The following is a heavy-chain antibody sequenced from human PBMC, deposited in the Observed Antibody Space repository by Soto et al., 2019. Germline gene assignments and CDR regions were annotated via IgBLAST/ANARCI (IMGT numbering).Heavy chain of an antibody. Sequence: QVQLQQWGAGLVKPSETLSLSCAVYGQSFSGHSWAWIRQSPGKGLEWIGEINESGSTYYNPSLKSRVTISADTYKNQFSLKLSSVSAADTAVYFCARGSGIVALPGELEDVNYAYWGQGTLVNVSS. CDR2: INESGST. V-gene: IGHV4-34*01. D-gene: IGHD1-1*01. J-gene: IGHJ4*02. CDR3: ARGSGIVALPGELEDVNYAY. CDR1: GQSFSGHS.